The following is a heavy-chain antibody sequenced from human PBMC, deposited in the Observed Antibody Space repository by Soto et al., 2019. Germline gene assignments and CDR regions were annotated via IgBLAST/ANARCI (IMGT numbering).Heavy chain of an antibody. CDR2: IIPILGIA. CDR3: ARDLLGQPNSAIYY. CDR1: GGTFSSYT. D-gene: IGHD5-18*01. V-gene: IGHV1-69*04. J-gene: IGHJ4*02. Sequence: SVKVSCKASGGTFSSYTISWVRQAPGQGLEWMGRIIPILGIANYAQKFQGRVTITADKSTSTAYMELSSLRSEDTAVYYCARDLLGQPNSAIYYWGQGTLVTV.